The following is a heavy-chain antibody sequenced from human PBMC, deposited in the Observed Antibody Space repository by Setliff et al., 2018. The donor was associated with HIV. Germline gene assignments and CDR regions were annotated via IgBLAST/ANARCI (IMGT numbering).Heavy chain of an antibody. J-gene: IGHJ3*02. D-gene: IGHD6-19*01. CDR2: IDSDGSDA. V-gene: IGHV3-74*01. CDR3: AREQEWLVEVECDALHI. Sequence: GGSLRPSCAASGLTFSNYWMHWVRQAPGKGLEWVSRIDSDGSDANYADSVRGRFTISRDNFKNTLFLQMNSLRAEDTAVYYCAREQEWLVEVECDALHILGQGTVVT. CDR1: GLTFSNYW.